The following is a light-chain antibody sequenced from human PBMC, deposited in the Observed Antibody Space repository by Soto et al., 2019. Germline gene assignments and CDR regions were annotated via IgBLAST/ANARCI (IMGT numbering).Light chain of an antibody. CDR2: GAS. CDR3: QRSASSPQT. Sequence: EIVLTQSPGTLSLSPGERATLSCRASQSVSSSYLAWYQQKPGQAPRLLIYGASSRATGIPDRFSGSGSGTDFTLTISRLEPEDFAVYYCQRSASSPQTFGQGTKVDIK. V-gene: IGKV3-20*01. CDR1: QSVSSSY. J-gene: IGKJ1*01.